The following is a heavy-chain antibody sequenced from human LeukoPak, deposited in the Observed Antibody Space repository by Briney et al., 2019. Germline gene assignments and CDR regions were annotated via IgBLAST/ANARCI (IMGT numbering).Heavy chain of an antibody. CDR3: ARENKRNAFDI. D-gene: IGHD1/OR15-1a*01. CDR2: INPTGGST. J-gene: IGHJ3*02. V-gene: IGHV1-46*01. CDR1: GYTFTSYY. Sequence: ASVKVSCKASGYTFTSYYMHWVRQAPGQGLEWVGIINPTGGSTSYAQKFQGRVTMTRDTSTSTVYMELSSLISDDTAVDYCARENKRNAFDIWGQGTRVTVSS.